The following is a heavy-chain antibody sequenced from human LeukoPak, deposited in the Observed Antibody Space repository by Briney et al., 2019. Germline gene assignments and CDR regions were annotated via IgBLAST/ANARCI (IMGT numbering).Heavy chain of an antibody. CDR3: AREWVTVFGGFDY. D-gene: IGHD3-3*01. CDR2: IWYDGSNK. J-gene: IGHJ4*02. V-gene: IGHV3-33*01. Sequence: GRSLRLSCAASGFTFSSYGMHWVRQAPGKGLEWVAVIWYDGSNKYYADSVKGRFTISRDNSKNTLYLQMDSLRVEDTAVCYCAREWVTVFGGFDYWGQGTLVTVSS. CDR1: GFTFSSYG.